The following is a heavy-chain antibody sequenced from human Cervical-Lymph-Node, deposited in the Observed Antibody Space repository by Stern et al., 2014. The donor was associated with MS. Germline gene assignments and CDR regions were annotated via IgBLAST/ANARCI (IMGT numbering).Heavy chain of an antibody. CDR1: GFTFSSYG. J-gene: IGHJ4*02. CDR3: VKRGITEVRGVRLGDY. V-gene: IGHV3-30*18. D-gene: IGHD3-10*01. Sequence: VQLVESGGGVVQPGRSLRLNCTVSGFTFSSYGMHWVRQAPGKGLEWVSVISYDGSDTYYAESVKGRFTISRDNTKNTLYLEMRRLRREDTAVYYCVKRGITEVRGVRLGDYWGPGTLVIVSS. CDR2: ISYDGSDT.